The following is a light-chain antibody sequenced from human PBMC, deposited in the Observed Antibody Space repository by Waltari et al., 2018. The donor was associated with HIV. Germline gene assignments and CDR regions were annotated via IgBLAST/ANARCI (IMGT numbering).Light chain of an antibody. Sequence: QSVLTQSPSASGTPGQRVTISCSGSSSNIGSNYVYWYQQLPGTAPKLLINGSNQRPPGVPVRFPGSKSGTSASLAISGLRSEDEADYYCAAWDDSLSGRVFGGGTKLTVL. J-gene: IGLJ3*02. CDR1: SSNIGSNY. CDR3: AAWDDSLSGRV. V-gene: IGLV1-47*01. CDR2: GSN.